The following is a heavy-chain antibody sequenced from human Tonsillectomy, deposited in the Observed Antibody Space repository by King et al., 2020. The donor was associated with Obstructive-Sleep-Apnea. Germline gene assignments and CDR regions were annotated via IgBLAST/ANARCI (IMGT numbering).Heavy chain of an antibody. CDR3: AKESLKYCSGGSCYFDC. Sequence: VQLVESGGGVVQPGRSLRLSCTPSGFSFSTYGMHWVRQAPGKGLEWVAAIWNDGSNTYYADSVTGRFTISRDNSQNTLYLQINSLRAEDTAVYYCAKESLKYCSGGSCYFDCWGQGTLVIVSS. V-gene: IGHV3-33*06. D-gene: IGHD2-15*01. CDR1: GFSFSTYG. CDR2: IWNDGSNT. J-gene: IGHJ4*02.